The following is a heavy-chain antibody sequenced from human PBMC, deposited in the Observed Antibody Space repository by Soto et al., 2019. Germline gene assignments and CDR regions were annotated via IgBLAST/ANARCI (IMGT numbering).Heavy chain of an antibody. V-gene: IGHV4-34*01. CDR3: ARENDFWSGYYYGMDV. J-gene: IGHJ6*02. Sequence: SETLSLTCAVYGGSFSGYYWSWIRQPPGKGLEWIGEINHSGSTNYNPSLKSRVTISVDTSKNQFSLKLSSVTAAGTAVYYCARENDFWSGYYYGMDVWGQGTTVTVSS. CDR2: INHSGST. CDR1: GGSFSGYY. D-gene: IGHD3-3*01.